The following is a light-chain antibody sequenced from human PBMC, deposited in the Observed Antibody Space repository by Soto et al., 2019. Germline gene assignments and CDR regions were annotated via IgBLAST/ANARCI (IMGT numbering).Light chain of an antibody. CDR3: QQYNNWPPRDS. V-gene: IGKV3-15*01. CDR2: GAS. CDR1: QRVSSN. Sequence: EIVMTQSPATLSVSQGERTTLSCRASQRVSSNLAWYQQKPGQAPRLLIYGASTRATGIPARFSGSGSGTDFTLTISSLQSEDFAVYYCQQYNNWPPRDSFGQGTKLEIK. J-gene: IGKJ2*01.